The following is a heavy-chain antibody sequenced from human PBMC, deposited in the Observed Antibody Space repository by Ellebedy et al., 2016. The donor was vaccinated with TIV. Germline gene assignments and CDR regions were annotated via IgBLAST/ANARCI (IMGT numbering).Heavy chain of an antibody. CDR2: ISGDGSRA. D-gene: IGHD6-13*01. J-gene: IGHJ4*02. CDR1: GFTFSRHS. CDR3: AKDQTPAEGIYYFDY. Sequence: GGSLRLSCVASGFTFSRHSMAWVRQAPGKGLEWVSDISGDGSRAEYEDFVKGRFTITRDNSKNTLYLQMNRLRAEDTALYHCAKDQTPAEGIYYFDYWGQGTLVTVSS. V-gene: IGHV3-23*01.